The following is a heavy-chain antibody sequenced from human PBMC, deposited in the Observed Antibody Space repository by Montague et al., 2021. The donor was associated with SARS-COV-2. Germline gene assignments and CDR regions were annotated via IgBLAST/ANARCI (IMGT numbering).Heavy chain of an antibody. Sequence: SETLSLTCTVSGGSISGSNFHWGWIRQPPGKGLEWIGNLYYSGATYYHPSLKSRVTTSMDTSKNQFSLKLTSAIAADTAVYYCARLRGGTPGEHWGQGALGTVSS. J-gene: IGHJ4*02. D-gene: IGHD2-21*01. CDR1: GGSISGSNFH. CDR3: ARLRGGTPGEH. CDR2: LYYSGAT. V-gene: IGHV4-39*07.